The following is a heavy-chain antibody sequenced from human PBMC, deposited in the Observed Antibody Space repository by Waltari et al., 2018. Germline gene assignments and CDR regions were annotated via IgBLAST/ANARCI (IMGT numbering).Heavy chain of an antibody. CDR3: ARHNAYYDILTGYYSRYYYGMDV. CDR1: GGSFSGYY. CDR2: INHSGST. D-gene: IGHD3-9*01. J-gene: IGHJ6*02. V-gene: IGHV4-34*01. Sequence: QVQLQQWGAGLLKPSETLSLTCAVYGGSFSGYYWSWIRQPPGKGLAWIGEINHSGSTNYNPSLKSRVTISVDTSKNQFSLKLSSVTAADTAVYYCARHNAYYDILTGYYSRYYYGMDVWGQGTTVTVSS.